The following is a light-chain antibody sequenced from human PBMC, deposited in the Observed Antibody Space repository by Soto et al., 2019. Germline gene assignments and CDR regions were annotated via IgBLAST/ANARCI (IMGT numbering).Light chain of an antibody. CDR1: SSDVCGYNY. V-gene: IGLV2-14*01. J-gene: IGLJ1*01. CDR2: DVS. Sequence: QSVLTQPASVSGSPGQSITISCTGTSSDVCGYNYVSWYQQHPGKAPKLMIYDVSNRPSGVSNRFSGSKSGNTASLTISGLQAEDEADYYCSSYTISSTLEGVFGTGTKVTVL. CDR3: SSYTISSTLEGV.